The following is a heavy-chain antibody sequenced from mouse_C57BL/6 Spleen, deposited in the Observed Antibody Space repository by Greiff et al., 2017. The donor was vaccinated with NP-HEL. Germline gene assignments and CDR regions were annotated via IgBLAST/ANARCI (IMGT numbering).Heavy chain of an antibody. CDR3: ARTGPVVATRNFDY. V-gene: IGHV14-3*01. J-gene: IGHJ2*01. Sequence: VQLQQSVAELVRPGASVKLSCTASGFNFKNTYMHWVKQRPEQGLEWIGRIDPANGNTKYAPKFQGKATITADTSSNTAYLQLSSLTSEDTAIYYCARTGPVVATRNFDYWGQGTTLTVSS. D-gene: IGHD1-1*01. CDR1: GFNFKNTY. CDR2: IDPANGNT.